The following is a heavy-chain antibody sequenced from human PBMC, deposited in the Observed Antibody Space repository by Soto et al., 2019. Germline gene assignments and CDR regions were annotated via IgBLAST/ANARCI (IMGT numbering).Heavy chain of an antibody. V-gene: IGHV4-31*03. CDR1: GGSISSGGYY. CDR2: IYYSGSA. CDR3: ATIQLGPNWFDP. J-gene: IGHJ5*02. Sequence: SETLSLTCTVSGGSISSGGYYWSWIRQHPGKGLEWIGYIYYSGSAYYNPSLKSRVTISVDTSKNQFSLKLSSVTAADTAVYYCATIQLGPNWFDPWGQGTLVTVSS. D-gene: IGHD2-2*01.